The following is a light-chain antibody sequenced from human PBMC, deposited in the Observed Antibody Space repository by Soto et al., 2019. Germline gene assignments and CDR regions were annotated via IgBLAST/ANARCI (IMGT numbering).Light chain of an antibody. CDR1: SSNIGAGYD. CDR3: QSYDSSLSGYV. V-gene: IGLV1-40*01. Sequence: QSVLTQPPSVSGAPGQRVTISCTGSSSNIGAGYDVHWYQQLPGTAPKLLIYGNSNRPSGVPDRFSGSKSGTSSSLAITGIQAEDEADYYCQSYDSSLSGYVFGTGTKVTVL. J-gene: IGLJ1*01. CDR2: GNS.